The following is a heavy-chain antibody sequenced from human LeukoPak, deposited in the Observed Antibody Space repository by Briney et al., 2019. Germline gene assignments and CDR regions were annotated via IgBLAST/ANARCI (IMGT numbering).Heavy chain of an antibody. CDR1: GGSISSYY. CDR3: ARGMVGYNFWSGYYAMYYFDY. V-gene: IGHV4-39*07. J-gene: IGHJ4*02. CDR2: IYSSGST. D-gene: IGHD3-3*01. Sequence: SETLSLTCTVPGGSISSYYWGWIRQPPGKGLEWIGSIYSSGSTYYNPSLKSRVTISVDKSKNQFSLRLSSVTAADTAVYYWARGMVGYNFWSGYYAMYYFDYWGQGTLVTVSS.